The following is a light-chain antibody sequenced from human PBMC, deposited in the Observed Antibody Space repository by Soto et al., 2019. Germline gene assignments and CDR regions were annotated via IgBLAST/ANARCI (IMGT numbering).Light chain of an antibody. CDR3: QQRGDLWT. J-gene: IGKJ1*01. CDR1: QPIGTS. V-gene: IGKV1-39*01. Sequence: DIQMTQSPSTLSASVGDSVTVTCRASQPIGTSLHWYQQKPGKAPKVLISAASRLQSGVSSRFSGSGSGTHFALTISNLQPEDFATYYCQQRGDLWTFGQGTKVEIK. CDR2: AAS.